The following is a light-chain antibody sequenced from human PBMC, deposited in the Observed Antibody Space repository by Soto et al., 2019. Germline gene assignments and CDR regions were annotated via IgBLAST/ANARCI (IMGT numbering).Light chain of an antibody. CDR1: ESVRRY. V-gene: IGKV1-39*01. CDR2: AVS. Sequence: DIQMTQSQSSLSASVGDRVTISYRASESVRRYLNWYQQKVGKSPTLLIYAVSTLERGVTSRFSGAGSGTDFTITSSSLQPEDFATYYWQQSYSNPRTFGQGTQVGIK. CDR3: QQSYSNPRT. J-gene: IGKJ1*01.